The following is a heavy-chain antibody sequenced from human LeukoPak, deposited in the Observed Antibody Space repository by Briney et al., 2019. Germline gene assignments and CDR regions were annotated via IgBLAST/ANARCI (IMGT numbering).Heavy chain of an antibody. CDR2: IYYIGSGST. Sequence: PSETLSLTCTVSGDSISPYYGSWVRQPPGMGLEWIGYIYYIGSGSTNHSPSLKSRVTISVDTSKNQFSLNLSSVTAADTAVYYCARHAVYAGSGWSFDYWGQGTLVTVSS. J-gene: IGHJ4*02. CDR3: ARHAVYAGSGWSFDY. CDR1: GDSISPYY. V-gene: IGHV4-59*08. D-gene: IGHD6-19*01.